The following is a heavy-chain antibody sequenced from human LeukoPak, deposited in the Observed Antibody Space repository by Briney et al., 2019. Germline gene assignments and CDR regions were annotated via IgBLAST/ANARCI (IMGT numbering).Heavy chain of an antibody. D-gene: IGHD2-2*01. V-gene: IGHV3-48*01. Sequence: GGSLRLSCAASGFTFSSYSMNWVRQAPGKGLEWVSYISSSSSTIYYADSVKGRFTISRDNAKNSLYLQMNSLRAEDTAVYYCAREWLDVVVPAANSKDHWGGGDYWGQGTLVTVSS. J-gene: IGHJ4*02. CDR3: AREWLDVVVPAANSKDHWGGGDY. CDR2: ISSSSSTI. CDR1: GFTFSSYS.